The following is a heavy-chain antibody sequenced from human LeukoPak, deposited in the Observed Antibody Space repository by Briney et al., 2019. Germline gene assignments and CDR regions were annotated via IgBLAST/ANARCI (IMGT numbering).Heavy chain of an antibody. Sequence: GGSLRLSCAASGFTFSRYWMHWVRQAPGKGLVWVSRINSDGSTTTYADSVKGRFTVSRDNSKNTLYLQMNSLRVEDTAVYFCARVSEDHTTGWYEEYFQHWGQGTLVTVSS. CDR3: ARVSEDHTTGWYEEYFQH. J-gene: IGHJ1*01. CDR2: INSDGSTT. D-gene: IGHD6-19*01. V-gene: IGHV3-74*01. CDR1: GFTFSRYW.